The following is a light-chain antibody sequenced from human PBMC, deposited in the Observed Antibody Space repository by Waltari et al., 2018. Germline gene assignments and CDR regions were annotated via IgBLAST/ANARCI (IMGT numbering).Light chain of an antibody. CDR3: QQYATSPRT. CDR1: QSVASSY. J-gene: IGKJ1*01. V-gene: IGKV3-20*01. Sequence: EIVLTQSPGTVSLSPGEGATLSCTASQSVASSYVAWYQQKPGQAPRLLIYGGSGRATGSPDRFSGSWSETDFSLTISRVRPEDSAVYYCQQYATSPRTFGQGTKVEIK. CDR2: GGS.